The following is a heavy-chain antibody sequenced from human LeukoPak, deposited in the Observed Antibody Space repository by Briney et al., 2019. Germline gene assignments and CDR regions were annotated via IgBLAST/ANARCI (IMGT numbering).Heavy chain of an antibody. V-gene: IGHV3-30*04. Sequence: GRSLRLSCAASGFTFSSYAMHWVRQAPGKGLEWVAVISYDGSNKYYADSVKGRFTISRDNSKNTLYLQMNSLRAEDTAVYYCAKTQQQLAVDYWGQGTLVTVSS. CDR1: GFTFSSYA. CDR3: AKTQQQLAVDY. J-gene: IGHJ4*02. D-gene: IGHD6-13*01. CDR2: ISYDGSNK.